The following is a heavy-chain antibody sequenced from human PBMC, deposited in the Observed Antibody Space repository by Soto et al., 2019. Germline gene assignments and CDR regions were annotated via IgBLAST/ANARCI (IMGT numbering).Heavy chain of an antibody. Sequence: QVQLVESGGGVVQPGRSLRLSCAASGFTFSSYAMHWARQAPGKGLEWVAVISYDGSNKYYADSVKGRFTISRDNSKNTLYLQMNSLRAEDTAVYYCAILAYCGGDCYLGDAFDIWGQGTMVTVSS. CDR3: AILAYCGGDCYLGDAFDI. V-gene: IGHV3-30-3*01. D-gene: IGHD2-21*02. CDR2: ISYDGSNK. J-gene: IGHJ3*02. CDR1: GFTFSSYA.